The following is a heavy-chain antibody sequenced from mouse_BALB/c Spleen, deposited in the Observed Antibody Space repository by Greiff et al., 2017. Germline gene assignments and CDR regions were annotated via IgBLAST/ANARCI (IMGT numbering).Heavy chain of an antibody. CDR3: ARDRGYDYDYYYAMDY. CDR2: ISSGGSYT. CDR1: GFTFSSYA. D-gene: IGHD2-4*01. Sequence: EVHLVESGGGLVKPGGSLKLSCAASGFTFSSYAMSWVRQSPEKRLEWVAEISSGGSYTYYPDTVTGRFTISRDNAKNTLYLEMSSLRSEDTAMYYCARDRGYDYDYYYAMDYWGQGTSVTVSS. V-gene: IGHV5-9-4*01. J-gene: IGHJ4*01.